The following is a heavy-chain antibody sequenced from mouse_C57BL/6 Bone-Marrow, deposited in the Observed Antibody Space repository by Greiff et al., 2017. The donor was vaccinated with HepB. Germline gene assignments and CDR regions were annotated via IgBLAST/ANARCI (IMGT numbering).Heavy chain of an antibody. CDR2: IYPRDGST. CDR3: ARLSWFAY. J-gene: IGHJ3*01. D-gene: IGHD1-2*01. Sequence: QVQLKESGPELVKPGASVKLSCKASGYTFTSYDINWVKQRPGQGLEWIGWIYPRDGSTKYNEKFKGKAALTVDTSSSTAYMELHSLTSEDSAVYFCARLSWFAYWGQGTLVTVSA. CDR1: GYTFTSYD. V-gene: IGHV1-85*01.